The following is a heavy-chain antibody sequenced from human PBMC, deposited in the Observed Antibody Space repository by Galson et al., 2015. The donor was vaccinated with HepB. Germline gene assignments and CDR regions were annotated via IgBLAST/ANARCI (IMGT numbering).Heavy chain of an antibody. Sequence: SVKVSCKVSGYTLTELSMHWVRQAPGKGLEWMGGFDPEDGETIYAQKFQGRVTMTEDTSTDTAYMELSSLRSEDTAVYYCATEKYSKARDYYYYYGMDVWGQGTTVTVSS. CDR1: GYTLTELS. J-gene: IGHJ6*02. V-gene: IGHV1-24*01. CDR2: FDPEDGET. CDR3: ATEKYSKARDYYYYYGMDV. D-gene: IGHD4-11*01.